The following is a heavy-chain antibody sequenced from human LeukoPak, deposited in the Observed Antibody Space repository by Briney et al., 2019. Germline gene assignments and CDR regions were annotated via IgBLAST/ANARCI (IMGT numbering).Heavy chain of an antibody. CDR1: GYSFTSYW. Sequence: GESLKISCKTSGYSFTSYWIGWVRQMPGKGLEWMGIIYPGDSDTRYSPSFQGQVTISRDNSKHTLYLQMNSLRAEDTAVYYCAKMYIVGATTYYYYMDVWGKGATVTVSS. V-gene: IGHV5-51*01. CDR2: IYPGDSDT. CDR3: AKMYIVGATTYYYYMDV. D-gene: IGHD1-26*01. J-gene: IGHJ6*03.